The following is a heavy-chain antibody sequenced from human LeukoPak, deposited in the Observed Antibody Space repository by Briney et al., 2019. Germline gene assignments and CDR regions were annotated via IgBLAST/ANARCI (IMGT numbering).Heavy chain of an antibody. CDR1: RFTFSSYA. Sequence: GGSLRLSCAASRFTFSSYAMSWVRQAPGKGLEWVSTMSGTGGITYYADSVKGRFTISRDNSKNTLYLQMNSLRAEDTAVYYCARDMSRGNSDFDYWGQGTLVTVSS. CDR3: ARDMSRGNSDFDY. V-gene: IGHV3-23*01. CDR2: MSGTGGIT. D-gene: IGHD4-23*01. J-gene: IGHJ4*02.